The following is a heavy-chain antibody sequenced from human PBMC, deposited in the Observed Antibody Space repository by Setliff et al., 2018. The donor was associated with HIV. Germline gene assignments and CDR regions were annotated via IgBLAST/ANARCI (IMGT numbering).Heavy chain of an antibody. V-gene: IGHV1-2*06. CDR3: ARDDREGRPYYYESSGFSPDAFDI. Sequence: ASVKVSCKASGYTFTAYYMHWVRRAPGQGLEWMGRISPNSGGTLYAQKFQGRVTMTRDTAINTAYMELSSLRSEDTAVYYCARDDREGRPYYYESSGFSPDAFDIWGQGTMVTVS. CDR1: GYTFTAYY. D-gene: IGHD3-22*01. CDR2: ISPNSGGT. J-gene: IGHJ3*02.